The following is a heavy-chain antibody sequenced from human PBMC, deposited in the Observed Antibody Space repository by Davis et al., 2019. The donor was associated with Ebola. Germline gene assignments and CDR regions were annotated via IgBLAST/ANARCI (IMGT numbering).Heavy chain of an antibody. V-gene: IGHV5-51*01. J-gene: IGHJ5*02. Sequence: GESLKISCKGSGYSFTSYWIGWVRQMPGKGLEWMGIIYPGDSDIRHSPSFQGQVTIPADKSISTAYLQWSSLKASDTAMYYCARQSVVVVAASKTGRFDPWGQGTLVTVSS. CDR2: IYPGDSDI. CDR1: GYSFTSYW. CDR3: ARQSVVVVAASKTGRFDP. D-gene: IGHD2-15*01.